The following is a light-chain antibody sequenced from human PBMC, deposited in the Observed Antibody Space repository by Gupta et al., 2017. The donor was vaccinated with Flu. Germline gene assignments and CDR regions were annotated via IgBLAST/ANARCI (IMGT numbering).Light chain of an antibody. CDR2: QVS. CDR1: LGLVHSDGNTY. V-gene: IGKV2-30*02. Sequence: DVVMRLSLLSLPVTLGQPASISCSPRLGLVHSDGNTYLYWFQQRPGQSPRRLIYQVSYRESGVPDRFSGSGSGTDFTLIISRVEAEDVGVYYCRQGEHCPWAFGQGTKVEIK. J-gene: IGKJ1*01. CDR3: RQGEHCPWA.